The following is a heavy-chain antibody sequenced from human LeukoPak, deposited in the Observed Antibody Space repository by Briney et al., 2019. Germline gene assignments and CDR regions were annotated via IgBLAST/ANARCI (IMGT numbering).Heavy chain of an antibody. Sequence: PSETLSLTCTVSGGSISSYYWSWIRQPPGKGLEWIGYIYYSGSTNYNPSLKSRVTISVDTSKNQFSLKLSSVTAADTAVYYCARVYISAVAGTGWFDPWGQGTLVTVSS. V-gene: IGHV4-59*01. J-gene: IGHJ5*02. CDR3: ARVYISAVAGTGWFDP. D-gene: IGHD6-19*01. CDR2: IYYSGST. CDR1: GGSISSYY.